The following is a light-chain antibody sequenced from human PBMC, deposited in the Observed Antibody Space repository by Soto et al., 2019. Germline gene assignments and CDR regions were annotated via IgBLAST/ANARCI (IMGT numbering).Light chain of an antibody. V-gene: IGKV1-5*01. Sequence: DIHLTQSPSTLSASVGDRVTITCRASQTISHWLAWYQQKPGKAPKLLIFDASSLENGVPSRFSGRGSGTEFTLTISSLQPDDFATYYCQQYNNYLWTFGQGTKVDI. CDR3: QQYNNYLWT. J-gene: IGKJ1*01. CDR2: DAS. CDR1: QTISHW.